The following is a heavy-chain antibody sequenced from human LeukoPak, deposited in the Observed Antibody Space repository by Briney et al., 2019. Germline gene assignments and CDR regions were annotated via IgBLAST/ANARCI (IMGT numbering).Heavy chain of an antibody. Sequence: QSGGSLRLSCAASGFTVSSNYMSWVRQAPGKGLEWVSVIYSGGNTYYADSVKGRFTISRDNSKNTLYLQMNSLRAEDTAVYYCGFGEFRYYFDYWGQGTLVTVSS. V-gene: IGHV3-53*01. D-gene: IGHD3-10*01. CDR2: IYSGGNT. J-gene: IGHJ4*02. CDR3: GFGEFRYYFDY. CDR1: GFTVSSNY.